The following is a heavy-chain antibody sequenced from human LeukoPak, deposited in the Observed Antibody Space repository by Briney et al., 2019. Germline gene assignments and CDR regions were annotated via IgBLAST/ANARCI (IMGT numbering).Heavy chain of an antibody. J-gene: IGHJ3*02. V-gene: IGHV3-7*02. CDR1: GFTFSSYW. D-gene: IGHD3-9*01. CDR2: IKQDGSEK. Sequence: PGGSLRLSCAASGFTFSSYWMSWVRQAPGKGLEWVANIKQDGSEKDYADSVKGRFTISRDNSKNTLYLQMNSLRAEDTAVYYCARGRYFDWLLGAFDIWGQGTMVTVSS. CDR3: ARGRYFDWLLGAFDI.